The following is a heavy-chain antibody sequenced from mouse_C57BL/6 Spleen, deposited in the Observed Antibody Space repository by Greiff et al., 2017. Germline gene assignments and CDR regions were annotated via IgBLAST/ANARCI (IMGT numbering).Heavy chain of an antibody. CDR1: GYTFTEYT. Sequence: VVKPGASVKLSCKASGYTFTEYTIHWVKQRSGQGLEWIGWFYPGSGSIKYNEKFKDKATLTADKSSSTVYMELSRLTSEDSAVYFCARHEDGYSNDYYAMDYWGQGTSVTVSS. V-gene: IGHV1-62-2*01. D-gene: IGHD2-5*01. CDR2: FYPGSGSI. CDR3: ARHEDGYSNDYYAMDY. J-gene: IGHJ4*01.